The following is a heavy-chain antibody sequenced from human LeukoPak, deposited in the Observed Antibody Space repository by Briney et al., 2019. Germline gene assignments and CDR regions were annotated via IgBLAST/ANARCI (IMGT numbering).Heavy chain of an antibody. D-gene: IGHD3-10*01. CDR1: GFTFSNAW. V-gene: IGHV3-15*01. Sequence: GGSLRLSWAASGFTFSNAWVSWVRQAPGKGLEWLGRIRSKADGGTTDYATPVKGRFTFPRDDSKSTLYLQMNSLKTEDTAVYYCTTLGSDDYWGQGTLVTVSS. J-gene: IGHJ4*02. CDR3: TTLGSDDY. CDR2: IRSKADGGTT.